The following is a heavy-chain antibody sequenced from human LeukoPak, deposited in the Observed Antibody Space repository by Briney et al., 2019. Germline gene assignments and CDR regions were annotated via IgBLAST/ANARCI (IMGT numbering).Heavy chain of an antibody. CDR2: ISYDGSNK. CDR1: GFTFSSYA. D-gene: IGHD2-2*01. J-gene: IGHJ3*02. Sequence: GRSLRLSCAASGFTFSSYAMHWVRQAPGKGLEWVAVISYDGSNKYYADSVKGRFTISRDNSKNTLYLQMNSLRAEDTAVYYCAKGDSSTSPWRSFDIWGQGTMVTVSS. V-gene: IGHV3-30*04. CDR3: AKGDSSTSPWRSFDI.